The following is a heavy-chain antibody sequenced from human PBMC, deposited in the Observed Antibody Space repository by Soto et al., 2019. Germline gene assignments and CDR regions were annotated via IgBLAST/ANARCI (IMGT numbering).Heavy chain of an antibody. V-gene: IGHV3-15*01. D-gene: IGHD2-2*01. CDR1: GFTFSNVW. Sequence: GGSLRLSCAAIGFTFSNVWFSWVRQGPWKGLEWLGRIKSRTENETTDYASPARGRFIISIDDSKNMLYLQLNSVKSEDTGVYYCVTLFPNANSWFDYCGQPTLVTVSS. CDR2: IKSRTENETT. CDR3: VTLFPNANSWFDY. J-gene: IGHJ4*02.